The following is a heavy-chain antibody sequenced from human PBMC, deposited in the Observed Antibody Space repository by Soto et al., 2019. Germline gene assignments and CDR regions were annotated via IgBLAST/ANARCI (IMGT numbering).Heavy chain of an antibody. Sequence: QVQLVESGGGVVQPGRSLRLSCAASGFTFSDYAMHWVRQAPGKGLEWVALISYDGSNKYYADSVKGRFTISRDISKNTLYLQMNRLRAEDTAVYYCARVTAARGYSYGFDYWGQGTLVTVSS. CDR2: ISYDGSNK. J-gene: IGHJ4*02. CDR1: GFTFSDYA. CDR3: ARVTAARGYSYGFDY. D-gene: IGHD5-18*01. V-gene: IGHV3-30-3*01.